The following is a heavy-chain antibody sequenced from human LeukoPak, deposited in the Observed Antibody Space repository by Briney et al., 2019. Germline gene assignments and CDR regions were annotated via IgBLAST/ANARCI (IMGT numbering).Heavy chain of an antibody. Sequence: SQTLSLTCAVSAGSITSTNYWTYVRQPPGKRLECIGAVNLQARTNHNTSLIGRVAISVDMSENHISLQLTSVTAADTAVYYCAREGGPYRPLDYSGQGTLVTVSS. CDR3: AREGGPYRPLDY. CDR2: VNLQART. CDR1: AGSITSTNY. J-gene: IGHJ4*02. V-gene: IGHV4-4*02.